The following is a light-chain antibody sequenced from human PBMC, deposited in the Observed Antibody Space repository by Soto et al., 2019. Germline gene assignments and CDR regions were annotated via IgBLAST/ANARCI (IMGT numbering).Light chain of an antibody. CDR2: KTS. V-gene: IGKV3-15*01. Sequence: EVVMTQSPATVSVSPGERTSLSCRASQSIGTNLGWNQQKPGQAPRLLISKTSTRATGVSARFSGSGSGTEFTLTISSLQSEDIAVYYCQQCAGWPLTFGGGTKVDIK. CDR3: QQCAGWPLT. CDR1: QSIGTN. J-gene: IGKJ4*01.